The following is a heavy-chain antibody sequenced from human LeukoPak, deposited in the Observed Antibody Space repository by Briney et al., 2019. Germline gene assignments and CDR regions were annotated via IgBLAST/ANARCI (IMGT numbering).Heavy chain of an antibody. CDR3: ARDVWIAARSGRKENYYYYGMDV. CDR2: IKGDGSEK. Sequence: GGSLRLSCAASGFTFSTYWMNWVRQAPGKGLEWVANIKGDGSEKYYVDSVKGRFTISRDNAKNSMYLQMNSLRAEDTAVYYCARDVWIAARSGRKENYYYYGMDVWGQGTTVTVSS. CDR1: GFTFSTYW. D-gene: IGHD6-6*01. V-gene: IGHV3-7*05. J-gene: IGHJ6*02.